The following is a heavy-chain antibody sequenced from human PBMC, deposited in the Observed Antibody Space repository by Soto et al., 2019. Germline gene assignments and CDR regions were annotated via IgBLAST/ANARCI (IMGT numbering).Heavy chain of an antibody. CDR3: AINRSHRGSGWYRVRNWFDP. CDR2: IYHSGST. Sequence: QVQLQESGPGLVKPSGTLSLTCAVSSGSISSSNWWSWVRQPPGKGLEWIGEIYHSGSTNYNPSLKSRVTISVDKSKNQFSLKLSSVTAADTAVYYCAINRSHRGSGWYRVRNWFDPWGQGTLVTVSS. J-gene: IGHJ5*02. V-gene: IGHV4-4*02. D-gene: IGHD6-19*01. CDR1: SGSISSSNW.